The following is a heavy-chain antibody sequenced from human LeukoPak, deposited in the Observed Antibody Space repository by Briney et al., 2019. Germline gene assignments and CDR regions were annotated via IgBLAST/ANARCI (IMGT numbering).Heavy chain of an antibody. CDR1: GGTFISYA. V-gene: IGHV1-69*05. CDR2: IIPIFGTA. J-gene: IGHJ5*02. CDR3: ARGGRDFWSGYANANWFGP. Sequence: SVKVSCKASGGTFISYAISWVRQAPGQGLEWMGGIIPIFGTANYAQKFQGRVTITTDESTSTAYMELSSLRSEDTAVYYCARGGRDFWSGYANANWFGPWGQGTLVTVSS. D-gene: IGHD3-3*01.